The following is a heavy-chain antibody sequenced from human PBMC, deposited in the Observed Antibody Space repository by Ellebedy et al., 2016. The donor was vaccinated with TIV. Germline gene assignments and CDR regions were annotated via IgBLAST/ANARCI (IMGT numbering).Heavy chain of an antibody. CDR2: INPNSGGT. CDR3: ARGLIAARPASFGVDAFDI. CDR1: GYTFTGYY. Sequence: ASVKVSCKASGYTFTGYYMHWVRQAPGQGLEWMGWINPNSGGTNNAQKLQGRVTMTRDTSISTAYMELSRLRSDDTAVYYRARGLIAARPASFGVDAFDIWGQGTMVTVSS. V-gene: IGHV1-2*02. D-gene: IGHD6-6*01. J-gene: IGHJ3*02.